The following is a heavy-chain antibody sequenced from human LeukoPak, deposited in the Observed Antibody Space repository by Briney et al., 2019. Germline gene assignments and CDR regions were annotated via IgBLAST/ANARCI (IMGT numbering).Heavy chain of an antibody. CDR3: ARRVIVATLDY. CDR1: GGSITSSSYH. V-gene: IGHV4-39*01. Sequence: SETLSLTCTVSGGSITSSSYHWAWIRQPPGKGLEWIGSFYYGGTTFYNPSLKSRVTISADTSKNQFSLKLTSVTAADTAVYYCARRVIVATLDYWGQGILVTVSS. J-gene: IGHJ4*02. D-gene: IGHD5-12*01. CDR2: FYYGGTT.